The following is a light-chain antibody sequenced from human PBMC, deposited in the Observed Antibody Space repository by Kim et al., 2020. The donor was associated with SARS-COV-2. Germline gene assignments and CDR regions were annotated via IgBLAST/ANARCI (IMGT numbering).Light chain of an antibody. V-gene: IGKV1-5*03. CDR3: QQYHTWVFS. CDR2: KAS. Sequence: SASVGDTVTITGRATQNINSWLAWYQQKPGKAPKLLIYKASYLQSGVPSRFSGSESETEFTLTISSVQPDDFGTYYCQQYHTWVFSFGQGTKLEI. J-gene: IGKJ2*03. CDR1: QNINSW.